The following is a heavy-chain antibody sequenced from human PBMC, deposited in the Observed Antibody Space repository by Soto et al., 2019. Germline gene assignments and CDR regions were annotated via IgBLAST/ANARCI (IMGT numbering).Heavy chain of an antibody. D-gene: IGHD3-16*01. CDR2: ISDDSSRT. CDR3: VKGGWLDF. Sequence: GGSLRLSCAASGFTFNTFEMSWVRQAPGRGLEWVSFISDDSSRTYYADAVKGRFTISRDNSKYTLYLQMNSLTAEDTAVYACVKGGWLDFWGQGTLVTVSS. CDR1: GFTFNTFE. J-gene: IGHJ5*01. V-gene: IGHV3-23*01.